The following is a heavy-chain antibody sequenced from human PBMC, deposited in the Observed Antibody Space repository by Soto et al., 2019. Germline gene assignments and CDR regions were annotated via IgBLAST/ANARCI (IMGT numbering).Heavy chain of an antibody. D-gene: IGHD3-9*01. CDR3: ARGFDILTFGFCLDY. J-gene: IGHJ4*02. Sequence: ASETLSLTCTVSGGSMSRSSYYWGWIRQPPGKGLEWIANMYFSGFYSGSTSYNPSLKSRVTISVDTSKNQFSLQVSSVTAADTAVYYCARGFDILTFGFCLDYWGQGTLVTVSS. CDR2: MYFSGFYSGST. V-gene: IGHV4-39*01. CDR1: GGSMSRSSYY.